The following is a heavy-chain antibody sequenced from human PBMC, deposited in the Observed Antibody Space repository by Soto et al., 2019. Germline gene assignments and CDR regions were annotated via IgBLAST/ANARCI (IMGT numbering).Heavy chain of an antibody. CDR1: DGSVISYY. D-gene: IGHD6-13*01. Sequence: QVQLQESGPGLVKPSETLSLTCTVFDGSVISYYWSWIRQPPVRGLEWIGSIYYSGSTNYNPSLKSRVTISVDTSKNQFSLKLRSVTAADTAEYYCARADDAAGTVDYGMDVWGQGTTVTVSS. CDR3: ARADDAAGTVDYGMDV. J-gene: IGHJ6*02. V-gene: IGHV4-59*02. CDR2: IYYSGST.